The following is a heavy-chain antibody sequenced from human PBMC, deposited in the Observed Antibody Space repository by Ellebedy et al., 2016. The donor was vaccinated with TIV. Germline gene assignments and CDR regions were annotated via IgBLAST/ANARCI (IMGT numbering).Heavy chain of an antibody. J-gene: IGHJ4*02. CDR3: ERVKYGSSSSCYVSFDY. Sequence: GESLKISCAASGFTFSGYYMSWFRQAPGKGPEWVSYISYSGDLMYYADSVKGRFTISRDNSKNTVYLQMNSLRAEDTAVYYCERVKYGSSSSCYVSFDYWGQGTLVTVSS. CDR2: ISYSGDLM. V-gene: IGHV3-11*01. CDR1: GFTFSGYY. D-gene: IGHD2-2*01.